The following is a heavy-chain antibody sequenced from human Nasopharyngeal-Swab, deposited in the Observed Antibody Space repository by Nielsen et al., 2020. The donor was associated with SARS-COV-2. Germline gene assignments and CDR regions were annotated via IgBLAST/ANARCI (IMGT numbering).Heavy chain of an antibody. D-gene: IGHD3-16*01. J-gene: IGHJ4*02. CDR2: IWYDGSNK. CDR3: ARGGGPFSKPYFDY. CDR1: GFTFSSYC. V-gene: IGHV3-33*08. Sequence: GESLKTSFAASGFTFSSYCMHWVRQAPGQGLEWVAVIWYDGSNKYYADSVKGRFTISRDNSKNTLYLQMNSLRAEDTAVYYCARGGGPFSKPYFDYWGQGTLVTVSS.